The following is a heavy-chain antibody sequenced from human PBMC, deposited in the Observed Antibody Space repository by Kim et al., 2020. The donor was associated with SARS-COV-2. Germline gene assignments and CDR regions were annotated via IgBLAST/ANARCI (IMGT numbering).Heavy chain of an antibody. J-gene: IGHJ4*02. D-gene: IGHD4-17*01. CDR1: GYTFTSYA. Sequence: ASVKVSCKASGYTFTSYAMHWVRQAPGQRLEWMGWINAGNGNTKYSQKFQGRVTITRDTSASTAYMELSSLRSEDTAVYYCARGDLYGGSQGDYWGQGTLVTVSS. V-gene: IGHV1-3*01. CDR2: INAGNGNT. CDR3: ARGDLYGGSQGDY.